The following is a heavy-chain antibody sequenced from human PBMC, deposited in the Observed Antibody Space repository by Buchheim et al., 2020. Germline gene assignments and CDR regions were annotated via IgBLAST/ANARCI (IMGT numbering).Heavy chain of an antibody. CDR1: GFTFSSYA. D-gene: IGHD3-3*01. V-gene: IGHV3-23*01. Sequence: EVQLLESGGGLVQPGGSLRLSCAASGFTFSSYAMSWVRQAPGKGLEWVSAISGSGGSTYYADSVKGRFTISRDNSKNTLYLQMNSRRAEDTAVYYCAKDEHLAIFGVVITTYWYFDLWGRGTL. J-gene: IGHJ2*01. CDR3: AKDEHLAIFGVVITTYWYFDL. CDR2: ISGSGGST.